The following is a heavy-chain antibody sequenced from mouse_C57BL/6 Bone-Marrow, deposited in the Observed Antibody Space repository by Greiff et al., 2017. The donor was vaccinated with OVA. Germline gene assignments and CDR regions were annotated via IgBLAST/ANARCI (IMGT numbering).Heavy chain of an antibody. CDR3: ARSYGLLY. V-gene: IGHV1-81*01. J-gene: IGHJ3*01. CDR1: GYTFTSYG. CDR2: IYPRSGNT. Sequence: VQLQQSGAELARPGASVKLSCKASGYTFTSYGISWVKQRPGQGLEWIGEIYPRSGNTYYNEKFKGKATLTADKSSSTAYMELRSLTSEDSAVYFCARSYGLLYWGQGTLVTVSA. D-gene: IGHD1-1*02.